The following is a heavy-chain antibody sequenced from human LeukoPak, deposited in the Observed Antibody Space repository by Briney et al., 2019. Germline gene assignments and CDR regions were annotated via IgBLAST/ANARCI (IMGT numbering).Heavy chain of an antibody. D-gene: IGHD2-21*01. V-gene: IGHV4-59*08. CDR2: INYSGNA. Sequence: SETLSLTCIVSGDSISTDYWSWIRQSPGEGLEWIGYINYSGNAEYNTSLKSRVTISVARSKHQVSRKITSVTAADTAVYYCARLDCSPDTCYHSWALGALVTVSS. CDR3: ARLDCSPDTCYHS. CDR1: GDSISTDY. J-gene: IGHJ4*02.